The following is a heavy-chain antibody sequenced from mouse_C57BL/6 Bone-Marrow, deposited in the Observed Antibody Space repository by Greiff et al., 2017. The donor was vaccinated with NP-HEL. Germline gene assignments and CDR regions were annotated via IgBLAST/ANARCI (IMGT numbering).Heavy chain of an antibody. CDR1: GYTFTSYG. V-gene: IGHV1-81*01. CDR2: IYPRSGNT. Sequence: QVQLQQSGAELARPGASVKLSCKASGYTFTSYGISWVKQRTGQGLEWIGEIYPRSGNTYYNEKFKGKATLTADKSSSTAYMELRSLTSEDSAVYFCARSGNQLGRSFAYWGQGTLVTVSA. CDR3: ARSGNQLGRSFAY. D-gene: IGHD4-1*02. J-gene: IGHJ3*01.